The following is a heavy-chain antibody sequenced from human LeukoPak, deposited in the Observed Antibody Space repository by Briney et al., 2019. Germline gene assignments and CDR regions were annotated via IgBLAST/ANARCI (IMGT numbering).Heavy chain of an antibody. J-gene: IGHJ4*02. CDR3: ASGISVADPFDY. CDR1: GFTVSSNY. D-gene: IGHD6-19*01. Sequence: GGSLRLSCAASGFTVSSNYMSWVRQAPGKGLEWVSVIYSGGRTYYADSVKGRFTISRDNSKNTLYLQMNSLRPEDTAVYYCASGISVADPFDYCGQGTLVTVSS. CDR2: IYSGGRT. V-gene: IGHV3-53*05.